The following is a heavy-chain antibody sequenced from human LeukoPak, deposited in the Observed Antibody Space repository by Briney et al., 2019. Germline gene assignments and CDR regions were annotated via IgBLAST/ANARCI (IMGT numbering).Heavy chain of an antibody. CDR1: GFTFSDYW. CDR2: ISGTSTYI. V-gene: IGHV3-21*01. J-gene: IGHJ4*02. CDR3: ARRYCSGGSCYSDY. D-gene: IGHD2-15*01. Sequence: GGSLRLSCAASGFTFSDYWMNWVRQAPGKGLEWVSSISGTSTYIYYADSVKGRFTIPRDNAQNSLYLHMNSLRVEDTAVYYCARRYCSGGSCYSDYWGQGILVTVSS.